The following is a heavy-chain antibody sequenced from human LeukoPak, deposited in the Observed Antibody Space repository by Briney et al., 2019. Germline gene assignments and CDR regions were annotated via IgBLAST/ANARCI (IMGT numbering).Heavy chain of an antibody. V-gene: IGHV3-23*01. D-gene: IGHD3-9*01. CDR3: AKFYDILTGYFDY. CDR1: GFTFSSYA. Sequence: GGSLRLSRAASGFTFSSYAMSWVRQAPGKGLEWVSGITNGGGSTYYADSVKGRFTISRDNSKNTLYLLMNSLRAEDTAVYYCAKFYDILTGYFDYWGQGTLVTVSS. J-gene: IGHJ4*02. CDR2: ITNGGGST.